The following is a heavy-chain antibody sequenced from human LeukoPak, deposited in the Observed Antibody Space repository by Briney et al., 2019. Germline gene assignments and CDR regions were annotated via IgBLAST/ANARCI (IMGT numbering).Heavy chain of an antibody. Sequence: PSETLSLTCAVSGGSISSSNWWSWVRQPPGKGLEWIGEMYHSGSTNYNPSLKSRVTISVDKSKNQFSLKLSSVTAADTAVYYCARVWSYPAYYYGMDVWGQGTTVTVSS. D-gene: IGHD1-26*01. J-gene: IGHJ6*02. CDR1: GGSISSSNW. CDR2: MYHSGST. V-gene: IGHV4-4*02. CDR3: ARVWSYPAYYYGMDV.